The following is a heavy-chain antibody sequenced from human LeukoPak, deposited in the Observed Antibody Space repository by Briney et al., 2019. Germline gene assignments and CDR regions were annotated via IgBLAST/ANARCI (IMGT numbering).Heavy chain of an antibody. CDR1: GFTFSDYY. Sequence: GGSLRLSCAASGFTFSDYYMSWIRQAPGKGLEWVSYISSSGSTIYYADSVKGRFTISRDNSKNTLYLQMNSLRAEDTAVYYCARGMFGELFNYYYYMDVWGKGTTVTISS. CDR2: ISSSGSTI. V-gene: IGHV3-11*04. D-gene: IGHD3-10*02. CDR3: ARGMFGELFNYYYYMDV. J-gene: IGHJ6*03.